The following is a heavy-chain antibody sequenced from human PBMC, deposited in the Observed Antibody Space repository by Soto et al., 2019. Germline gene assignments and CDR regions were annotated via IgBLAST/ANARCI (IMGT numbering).Heavy chain of an antibody. Sequence: SETLSLTCTVSGGSISSGGYYWSWIRQHPGKGLEWIGYIYYSGSTYYNPSLKSRVTISVDTSKNQFSLKLSSVTAADTAVYYCARASTTGLKYWGQGTLVTVSS. J-gene: IGHJ4*02. CDR1: GGSISSGGYY. D-gene: IGHD1-1*01. CDR3: ARASTTGLKY. CDR2: IYYSGST. V-gene: IGHV4-31*03.